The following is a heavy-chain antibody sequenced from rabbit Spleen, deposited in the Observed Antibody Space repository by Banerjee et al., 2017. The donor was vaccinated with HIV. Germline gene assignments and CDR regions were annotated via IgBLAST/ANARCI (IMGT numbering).Heavy chain of an antibody. CDR3: ARDLTGVIGWNFGW. CDR1: GFDFSNKVV. CDR2: INAATGKA. J-gene: IGHJ3*01. Sequence: QEQLEESGGGLVQPEGSLTLTCKASGFDFSNKVVMCWVRQAPGKGLEWIGCINAATGKADYANWVKGRVTITKTSSTTMTLQLTSLTAAYTATYFCARDLTGVIGWNFGWWGQGTLFTVS. V-gene: IGHV1S45*01. D-gene: IGHD4-1*01.